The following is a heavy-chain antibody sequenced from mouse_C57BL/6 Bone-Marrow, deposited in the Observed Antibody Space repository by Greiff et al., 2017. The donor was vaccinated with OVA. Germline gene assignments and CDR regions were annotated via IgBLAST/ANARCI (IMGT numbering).Heavy chain of an antibody. CDR3: AVYFDV. CDR2: IDPSDSYT. CDR1: GYTFTSYW. V-gene: IGHV1-50*01. Sequence: QVQLQQSGAELVKPGASVKLSCKASGYTFTSYWMQWVKQRPGQGLEWIGEIDPSDSYTNYNQKFKGKATVTVDTSSSTAYMQLSSLTSEDSAVYYCAVYFDVWGTGTTVTVSS. J-gene: IGHJ1*03.